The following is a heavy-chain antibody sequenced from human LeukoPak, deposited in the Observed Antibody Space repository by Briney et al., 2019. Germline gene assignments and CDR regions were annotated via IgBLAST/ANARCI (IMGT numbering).Heavy chain of an antibody. Sequence: GGSLRLSCAASGFTFSNYGMHWVRQAPGKGLEWVAVIWYDGSDKYHADSVKGRFTISSDNSKNTLYLQMNSLRVEDTAVYYCARPVVLGAYLRGAYYFDSWGQGTLVTVSS. V-gene: IGHV3-33*01. J-gene: IGHJ4*02. CDR2: IWYDGSDK. CDR1: GFTFSNYG. D-gene: IGHD3-16*01. CDR3: ARPVVLGAYLRGAYYFDS.